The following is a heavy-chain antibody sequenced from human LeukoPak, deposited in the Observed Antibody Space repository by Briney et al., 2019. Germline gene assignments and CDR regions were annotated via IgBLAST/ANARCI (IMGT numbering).Heavy chain of an antibody. CDR3: AEDQAPAAY. J-gene: IGHJ4*02. Sequence: GGSLRLSCAASGFTFSSSSMSWVRQAPGKGLEWVSALTGSGGSTYYADSVKGRFTISRDNSKKTLFLQMNSLRAEDTAVYYCAEDQAPAAYWGQGTLVTVSS. D-gene: IGHD2-2*01. CDR2: LTGSGGST. V-gene: IGHV3-23*01. CDR1: GFTFSSSS.